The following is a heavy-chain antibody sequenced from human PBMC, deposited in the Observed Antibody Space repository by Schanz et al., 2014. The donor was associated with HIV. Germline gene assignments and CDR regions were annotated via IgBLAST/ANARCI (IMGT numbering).Heavy chain of an antibody. J-gene: IGHJ3*02. CDR1: GGPISSYY. Sequence: QVQLQESGPGLVKPSETLSLTCTVSGGPISSYYWTWIRQPAGKGLEWIRRIYTSGGTNYNPALKSRFTVSVATPKNHFALKRRFVTAADTAVYYCARTVPRYDSSGSYPDAFDIWGQGTMVTVSS. CDR2: IYTSGGT. D-gene: IGHD3-22*01. V-gene: IGHV4-4*07. CDR3: ARTVPRYDSSGSYPDAFDI.